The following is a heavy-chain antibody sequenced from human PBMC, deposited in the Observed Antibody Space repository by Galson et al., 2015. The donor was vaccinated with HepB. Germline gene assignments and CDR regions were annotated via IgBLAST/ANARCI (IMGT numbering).Heavy chain of an antibody. CDR1: GFTFSSYS. CDR2: ISSSSSTI. CDR3: ARGVLWFGEPGYFDL. V-gene: IGHV3-48*01. D-gene: IGHD3-10*01. J-gene: IGHJ2*01. Sequence: SLRLSCAASGFTFSSYSMNWVRQAPGKGLEWVSYISSSSSTIYYADSVKGRFTISRDNAKNSLYLQMNSLRAEDTAVYYCARGVLWFGEPGYFDLWGRGTLVTVSS.